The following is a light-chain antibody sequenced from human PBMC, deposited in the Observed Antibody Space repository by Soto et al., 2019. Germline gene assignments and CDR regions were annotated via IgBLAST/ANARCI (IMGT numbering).Light chain of an antibody. V-gene: IGKV3-20*01. CDR3: HQYGNAPEM. Sequence: EIVLTQSPGTLSLSPGEIATLSCRASQSVRSNYLAWYRQKPGQAPRLLIYGASNRAPGIPDRFTGSGSATDCTLTISRLEPEDVAVYYCHQYGNAPEMFGQGTKVDI. CDR1: QSVRSNY. J-gene: IGKJ1*01. CDR2: GAS.